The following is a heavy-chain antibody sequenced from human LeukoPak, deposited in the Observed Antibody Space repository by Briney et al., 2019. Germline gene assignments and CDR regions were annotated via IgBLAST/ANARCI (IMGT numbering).Heavy chain of an antibody. D-gene: IGHD3-3*01. CDR2: ISSSGSTI. V-gene: IGHV3-48*03. Sequence: GGSLRLSCAASGFTFSSYEMNWVRQAPGKGLEWVSYISSSGSTIYYADSVKGRFTISRDNAKNSPYLQMNSLRAEDTAVYYCAREGRRITIFGVVINFDYWGQGTLVTVSS. J-gene: IGHJ4*02. CDR1: GFTFSSYE. CDR3: AREGRRITIFGVVINFDY.